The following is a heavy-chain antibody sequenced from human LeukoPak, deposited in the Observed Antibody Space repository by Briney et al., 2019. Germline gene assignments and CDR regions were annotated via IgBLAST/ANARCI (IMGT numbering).Heavy chain of an antibody. D-gene: IGHD3-10*01. CDR1: GYSFTSYW. V-gene: IGHV5-51*01. J-gene: IGHJ1*01. Sequence: RGESLKISCKGSGYSFTSYWIGWMRQMPGKGLEWMGIIYPGDSDTRYSPPFQGQVTISADKSISTAYLQWSSLKASDTAVYYCARLSSLRAASLQDWGQGTLVTVSS. CDR2: IYPGDSDT. CDR3: ARLSSLRAASLQD.